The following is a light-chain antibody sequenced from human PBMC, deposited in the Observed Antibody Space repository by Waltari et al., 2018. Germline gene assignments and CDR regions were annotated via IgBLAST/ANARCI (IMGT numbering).Light chain of an antibody. CDR2: WSF. CDR1: QSLISTSNNKNF. V-gene: IGKV4-1*01. Sequence: DIVMTQSPESLAVSLGERATINCKSSQSLISTSNNKNFLAWYQMKLGQPPKLLFYWSFTRQSGVPDRFSGSGSGTDFTLTISSLQAEDVAIYYCQQYYTMPVTFGGGTKVEIK. J-gene: IGKJ4*01. CDR3: QQYYTMPVT.